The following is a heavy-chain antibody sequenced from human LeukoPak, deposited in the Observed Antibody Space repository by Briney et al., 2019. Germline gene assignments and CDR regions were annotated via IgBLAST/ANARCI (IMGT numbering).Heavy chain of an antibody. J-gene: IGHJ4*02. CDR2: IRYDGSNK. V-gene: IGHV3-30*02. Sequence: GGSLRLSCAASGFTFSSYSMNWVRQAPGKGLEWVAFIRYDGSNKYYADSVKGRFTISRDNSKNTLCLQMNSLRAEDTAVYYCAKDHLGYCSSTSCSGGSDYWGQGTLVTVPS. CDR1: GFTFSSYS. CDR3: AKDHLGYCSSTSCSGGSDY. D-gene: IGHD2-2*01.